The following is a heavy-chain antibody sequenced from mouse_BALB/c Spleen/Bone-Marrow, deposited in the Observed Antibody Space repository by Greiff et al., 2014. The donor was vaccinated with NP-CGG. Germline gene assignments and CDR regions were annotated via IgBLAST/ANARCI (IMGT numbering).Heavy chain of an antibody. CDR3: ANYYYRYYFDY. V-gene: IGHV14-3*02. CDR1: GFNIKDTY. Sequence: EVQLQQSGAELVKPGASVKLSCTASGFNIKDTYMHWVKQRPEQGLEWIGRIDPANGNTKYDPKFQDKATITADTSSNTAYLQLSSLTSEDTAVYYCANYYYRYYFDYWGQGTTLTVSS. CDR2: IDPANGNT. J-gene: IGHJ2*01. D-gene: IGHD1-1*01.